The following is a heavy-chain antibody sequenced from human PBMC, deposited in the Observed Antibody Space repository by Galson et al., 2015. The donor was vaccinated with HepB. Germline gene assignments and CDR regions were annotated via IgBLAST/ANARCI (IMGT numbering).Heavy chain of an antibody. J-gene: IGHJ4*02. CDR3: ARAKGAYCTGGSCYAF. CDR2: ISSSSSAI. CDR1: GFTFSSYS. Sequence: SLRLSCAASGFTFSSYSMNWVRQAPGKGLKWVSYISSSSSAIYYADSLKGRFTISRDNAKSSLYLQMNSLRAEDTAVYYCARAKGAYCTGGSCYAFWGQGTLVTVSS. V-gene: IGHV3-48*01. D-gene: IGHD2-15*01.